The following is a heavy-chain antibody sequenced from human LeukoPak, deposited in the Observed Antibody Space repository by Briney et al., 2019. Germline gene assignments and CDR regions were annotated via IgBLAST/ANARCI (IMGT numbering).Heavy chain of an antibody. Sequence: SETLSLTCTVSGGSISSYYWSWIRQPPGKGLEWIGYIYYSGSTNYNPSLKSRVTISVDTSKNQFSLKLRSVTAAETAVYYCARTTEGYCRGGSCFYYCYYMDVWGKGTTVTVSS. V-gene: IGHV4-59*01. CDR3: ARTTEGYCRGGSCFYYCYYMDV. J-gene: IGHJ6*03. CDR2: IYYSGST. CDR1: GGSISSYY. D-gene: IGHD2-15*01.